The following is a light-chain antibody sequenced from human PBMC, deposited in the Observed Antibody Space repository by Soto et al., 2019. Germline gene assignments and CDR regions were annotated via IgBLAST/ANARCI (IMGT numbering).Light chain of an antibody. CDR1: SSDVGGHDY. V-gene: IGLV2-14*03. Sequence: QSALTQPASVSGSPGQSITISSSGTSSDVGGHDYVSWYQQHPGKAPKLTIFQVSRRPSGVSNRFSASKSGNTASLTISGLQAEDEAEYFCVSHSDNNHFYFFGSGTKLNVL. CDR2: QVS. CDR3: VSHSDNNHFYF. J-gene: IGLJ1*01.